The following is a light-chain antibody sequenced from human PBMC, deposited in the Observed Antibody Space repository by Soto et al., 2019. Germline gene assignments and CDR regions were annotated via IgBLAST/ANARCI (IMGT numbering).Light chain of an antibody. V-gene: IGKV1-5*01. Sequence: DIQLTQSPSTLSASVGDRVSITCRASQSISTWLAWYQQKPGKAPKLLIFDASSLESRVSSRFSGRGSGTQFTLTISSLQPDDFATYYCQQYSTYPWTFVQGAKVEFK. CDR2: DAS. CDR3: QQYSTYPWT. J-gene: IGKJ1*01. CDR1: QSISTW.